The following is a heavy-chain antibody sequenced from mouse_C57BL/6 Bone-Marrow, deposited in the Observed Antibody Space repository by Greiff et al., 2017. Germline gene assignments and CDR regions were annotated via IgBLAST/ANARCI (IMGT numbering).Heavy chain of an antibody. CDR1: GYAFSSYW. Sequence: QVHVKQSGAELVKPGASVKISCKASGYAFSSYWVNWVKQRPGKSLEWIGQIYPGDGDTNYNGKFKGKATLTADNSSSTAYMQLSSLTSDDSAVYFCARGAYWGQGTLVTVSA. V-gene: IGHV1-80*01. CDR2: IYPGDGDT. CDR3: ARGAY. J-gene: IGHJ3*01.